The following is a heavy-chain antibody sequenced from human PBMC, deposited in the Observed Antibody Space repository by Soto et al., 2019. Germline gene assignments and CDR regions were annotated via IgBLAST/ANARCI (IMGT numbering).Heavy chain of an antibody. D-gene: IGHD2-2*01. CDR3: ASRNCSSTSCYVIGAFDI. CDR2: INHSGST. CDR1: GGSFSGYY. V-gene: IGHV4-34*01. J-gene: IGHJ3*02. Sequence: SETLSLTCAVYGGSFSGYYWSWIRQPPGKGLEWIGEINHSGSTNYNPSLKSRVTISVDTSKNQFSLKLSSVTAADTAVYYCASRNCSSTSCYVIGAFDIWGQGTMVTVSS.